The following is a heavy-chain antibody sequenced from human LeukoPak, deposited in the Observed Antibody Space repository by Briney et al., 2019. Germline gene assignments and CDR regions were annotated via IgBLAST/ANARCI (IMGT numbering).Heavy chain of an antibody. D-gene: IGHD1-26*01. CDR1: GFTFSSYW. CDR3: ASGSYYYFDY. CDR2: IKQDGSEK. J-gene: IGHJ4*02. V-gene: IGHV3-7*01. Sequence: GGSLRLSCAASGFTFSSYWMSWVRQAPGKGLEWVANIKQDGSEKYYVDSVRGRFIISRDNAKNSLYLQMNSLRAEDTAVYYCASGSYYYFDYWGQGTLVTVSS.